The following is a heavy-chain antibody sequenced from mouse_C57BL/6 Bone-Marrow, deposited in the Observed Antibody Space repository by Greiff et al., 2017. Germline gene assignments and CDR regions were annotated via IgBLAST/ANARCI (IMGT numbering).Heavy chain of an antibody. J-gene: IGHJ3*01. V-gene: IGHV5-17*01. CDR2: ISSGSSTI. CDR1: GFTFSDYG. Sequence: EVHLVESGGGLVKPGGSLKLSCAASGFTFSDYGMHWVRQAPEKGLEWVAYISSGSSTIYYADTVKGRFTISRDNAKNTLFLQMTSLRSEDTAMYYCATPLFYGSSYNPFAYWGQGTLVTVSA. CDR3: ATPLFYGSSYNPFAY. D-gene: IGHD1-1*01.